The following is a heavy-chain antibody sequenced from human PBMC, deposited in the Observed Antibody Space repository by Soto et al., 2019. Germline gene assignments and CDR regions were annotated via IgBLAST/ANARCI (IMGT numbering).Heavy chain of an antibody. CDR1: GFTSSSYV. Sequence: EVQLLESGGGLVQPGGSLRLSCAASGFTSSSYVMSWVRQAPGKGLEWVSGISGSGGSTYYADSVKGRFTISRDNAENTLNLQMNRLRADATAVYYCAKDRTITMIVVTQAFDIWCQGTMVTVSS. V-gene: IGHV3-23*01. D-gene: IGHD3-22*01. CDR3: AKDRTITMIVVTQAFDI. CDR2: ISGSGGST. J-gene: IGHJ3*02.